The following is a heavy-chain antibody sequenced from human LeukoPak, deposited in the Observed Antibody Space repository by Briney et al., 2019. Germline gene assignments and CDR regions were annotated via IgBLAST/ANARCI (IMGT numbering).Heavy chain of an antibody. V-gene: IGHV4-59*01. Sequence: SETLSLTCTVSGTSISTYYWSWIRQPPGKGLEWIGYIYYTGSTNHNPSLKSRVTISVDTPKNQFSLKLSSVTAADTAVYYCARVVYSGYDFRGAMDVWGKGTTVTVSS. CDR2: IYYTGST. CDR3: ARVVYSGYDFRGAMDV. J-gene: IGHJ6*03. D-gene: IGHD5-12*01. CDR1: GTSISTYY.